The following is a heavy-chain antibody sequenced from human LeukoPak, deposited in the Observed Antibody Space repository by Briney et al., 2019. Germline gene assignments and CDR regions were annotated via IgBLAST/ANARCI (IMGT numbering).Heavy chain of an antibody. Sequence: RASVKVSCKASGYTFTSYYMHWVRQAPGQGLEWMGIINPSGGSTSYAQKFQGRVTMTRDTSTSTVYMELSSLRSEDTAVYYCARARGGIAVAGPVFGYWGQGTLVTVSS. CDR3: ARARGGIAVAGPVFGY. D-gene: IGHD6-19*01. J-gene: IGHJ4*02. CDR1: GYTFTSYY. CDR2: INPSGGST. V-gene: IGHV1-46*01.